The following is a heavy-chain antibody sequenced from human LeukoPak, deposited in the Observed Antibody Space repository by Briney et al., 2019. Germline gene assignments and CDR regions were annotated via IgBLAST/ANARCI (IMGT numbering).Heavy chain of an antibody. V-gene: IGHV3-43*01. CDR2: INRDDSTT. Sequence: GGSLRLSCAASGFTFDDYTMHWVRQAPGKGLEGVSLINRDDSTTYYADSVKGRFTISRDNSKNSLYSQMNSLRTEDTALYYCAKAMAQMTTIGGFCDYWGQGTLVTVSS. D-gene: IGHD5-24*01. CDR1: GFTFDDYT. CDR3: AKAMAQMTTIGGFCDY. J-gene: IGHJ4*02.